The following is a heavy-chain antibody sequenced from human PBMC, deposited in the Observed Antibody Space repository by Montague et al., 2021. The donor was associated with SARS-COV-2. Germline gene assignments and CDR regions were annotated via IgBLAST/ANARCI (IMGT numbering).Heavy chain of an antibody. V-gene: IGHV4-4*02. J-gene: IGHJ6*02. CDR1: GGAINSSNW. CDR3: ARFLGFCSDANSYSTGMDV. D-gene: IGHD2-15*01. Sequence: SETLSLTCVVSGGAINSSNWWSWVRQPPGKGLEWIGEIYHRGSTNYNPPPKSRVTISIDKSANQLSLKLSSVTAADTAVYYCARFLGFCSDANSYSTGMDVWGQGTTVTVSS. CDR2: IYHRGST.